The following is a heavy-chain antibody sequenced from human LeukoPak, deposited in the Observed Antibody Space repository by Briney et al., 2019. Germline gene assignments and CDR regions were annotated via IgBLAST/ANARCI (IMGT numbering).Heavy chain of an antibody. J-gene: IGHJ2*01. V-gene: IGHV4-4*02. Sequence: SETLSPTCAVSGGSISSNNWWSWVRQSPGKGLEWIGELYHSGSTNYNPSLKSRVTISVDKSKSQFSLKLTSVTAADTAVYYCARDDGEPFDLWGRGTLVTVSS. CDR1: GGSISSNNW. D-gene: IGHD4-17*01. CDR3: ARDDGEPFDL. CDR2: LYHSGST.